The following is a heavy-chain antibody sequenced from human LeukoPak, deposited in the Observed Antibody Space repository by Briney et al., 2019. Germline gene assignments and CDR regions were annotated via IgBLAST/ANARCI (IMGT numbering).Heavy chain of an antibody. V-gene: IGHV3-23*01. Sequence: GGSLRLSCAASGFTFSSYAMSWVRQAPGKGLEWVSAISGSGGSTYYADSVKGRFTISRDNSKNTLYLQMNSLRAEDTAVYYCAKTAGGIRQQWLVLFDYFDYWGQGTLVTVSS. D-gene: IGHD6-19*01. CDR1: GFTFSSYA. CDR3: AKTAGGIRQQWLVLFDYFDY. CDR2: ISGSGGST. J-gene: IGHJ4*02.